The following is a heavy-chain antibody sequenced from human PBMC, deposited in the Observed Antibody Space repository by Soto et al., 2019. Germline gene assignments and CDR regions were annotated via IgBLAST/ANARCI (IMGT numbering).Heavy chain of an antibody. CDR2: ISYDGSNK. CDR3: AAGVDYYDARFDY. J-gene: IGHJ4*02. Sequence: QVQLVESGGGVVQPGRSLRLSCAASGFTFSSYGMHWVRQAPGKGLEWVAVISYDGSNKYYPDSVKGRFTISRDNSKNTLSLQMNTLRGEDTAVYYCAAGVDYYDARFDYWGQGTLVTVSS. V-gene: IGHV3-30*03. D-gene: IGHD3-22*01. CDR1: GFTFSSYG.